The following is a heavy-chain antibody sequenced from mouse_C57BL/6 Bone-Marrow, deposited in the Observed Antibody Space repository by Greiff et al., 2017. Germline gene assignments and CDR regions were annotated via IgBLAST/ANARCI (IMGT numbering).Heavy chain of an antibody. J-gene: IGHJ3*01. D-gene: IGHD1-1*01. CDR3: ARSRDYYGSSWFAY. Sequence: EVKLMESGPELVKPGASVKIPCKASGYTFTDYNMDWVKQSHGKSLEWIGDINPNNGGTIYNQKFKGKATLTVDKSSSTAYMELRSLTSEDTAVYYCARSRDYYGSSWFAYWGQGTLVTVSA. CDR1: GYTFTDYN. CDR2: INPNNGGT. V-gene: IGHV1-18*01.